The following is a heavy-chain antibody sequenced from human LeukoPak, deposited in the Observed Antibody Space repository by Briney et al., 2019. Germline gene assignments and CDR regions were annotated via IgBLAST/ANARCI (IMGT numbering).Heavy chain of an antibody. CDR1: GGSISSYY. J-gene: IGHJ4*02. D-gene: IGHD3-22*01. CDR2: IYYSGST. Sequence: SETLSLTCTVSGGSISSYYWSWIRQPPGKGLEWIGYIYYSGSTNYNPSLKSRVTISINTSKNQFSLNLTSVTAADTAVYYCARGMYYYDGSGDYWGQGALVTVSS. CDR3: ARGMYYYDGSGDY. V-gene: IGHV4-59*08.